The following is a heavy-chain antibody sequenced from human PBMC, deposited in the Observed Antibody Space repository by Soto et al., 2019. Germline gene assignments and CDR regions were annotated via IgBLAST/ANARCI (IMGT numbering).Heavy chain of an antibody. CDR2: ISGSGFKK. D-gene: IGHD1-26*01. V-gene: IGHV3-23*01. J-gene: IGHJ5*02. CDR1: GFIFENFG. Sequence: QTGGSLRLSRAASGFIFENFGMSWVRQAPGKGLEWISSISGSGFKKYYADSVKGRFTISRDNSKSTVYLELNNLSAEDTAVYHCAKNQGVELVPLATVDWFDPWGQGSVVTVSS. CDR3: AKNQGVELVPLATVDWFDP.